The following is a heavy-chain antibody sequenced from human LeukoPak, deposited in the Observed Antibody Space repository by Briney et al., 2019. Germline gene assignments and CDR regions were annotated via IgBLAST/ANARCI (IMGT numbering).Heavy chain of an antibody. Sequence: GGSLRLSCAASGFTVSSNYMSWVSQASGKGLEWVSVIYSGGSTHYADSVKGRFTISRDNSKNTLYLQMNSLRAEDTAVYYCARLLVGAMRWGGVYFDYWGQGTLVTVSS. CDR1: GFTVSSNY. J-gene: IGHJ4*02. CDR2: IYSGGST. CDR3: ARLLVGAMRWGGVYFDY. V-gene: IGHV3-53*01. D-gene: IGHD1-26*01.